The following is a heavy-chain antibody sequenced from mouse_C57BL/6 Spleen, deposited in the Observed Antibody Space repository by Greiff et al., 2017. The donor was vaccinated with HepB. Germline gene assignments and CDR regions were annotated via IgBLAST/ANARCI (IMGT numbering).Heavy chain of an antibody. V-gene: IGHV7-3*01. J-gene: IGHJ2*01. D-gene: IGHD2-5*01. CDR1: GFTFTDYY. Sequence: DVQLVESGGGLVQPGGSLSLSCAASGFTFTDYYMSWVRQPPGKALEWLGFIRNKANGYTTEYSASVKGRFTISRDNSQSILYLQMNALRAADSATYYSASQNSKGFDYWGQGTTLTVSS. CDR2: IRNKANGYTT. CDR3: ASQNSKGFDY.